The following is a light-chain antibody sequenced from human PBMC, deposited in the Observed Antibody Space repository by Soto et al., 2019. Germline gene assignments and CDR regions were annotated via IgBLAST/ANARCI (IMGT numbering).Light chain of an antibody. V-gene: IGKV1-5*03. J-gene: IGKJ2*01. CDR3: QQYNDYQYT. CDR2: KAS. CDR1: QTISSW. Sequence: DIQMTQSPSTLSGSVGDRVTITCRASQTISSWLAWYQQKPGKAPKLLIYKASTLKSGVPSRFSGSGSGTEFTLTISSLQPDDFATYYCQQYNDYQYTFGQGTKLEIK.